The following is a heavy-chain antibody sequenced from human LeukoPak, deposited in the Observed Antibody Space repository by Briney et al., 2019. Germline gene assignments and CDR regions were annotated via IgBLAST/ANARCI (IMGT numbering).Heavy chain of an antibody. Sequence: PGGSLRLSCAASGFTFSTYTMNWVRQAPGKGLEWVSAISSNSYYIYYADSVKGRFTISRDNAKSSMYLQMNSLRAEDMAVYYCAKDQYYYGSGSYYQGCDYWGQGTLVTVSS. D-gene: IGHD3-10*01. CDR1: GFTFSTYT. J-gene: IGHJ4*02. V-gene: IGHV3-21*01. CDR3: AKDQYYYGSGSYYQGCDY. CDR2: ISSNSYYI.